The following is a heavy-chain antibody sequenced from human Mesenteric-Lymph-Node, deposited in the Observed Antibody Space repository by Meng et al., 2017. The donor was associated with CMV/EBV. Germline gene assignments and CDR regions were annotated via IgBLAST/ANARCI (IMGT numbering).Heavy chain of an antibody. D-gene: IGHD2-8*01. CDR2: INWNGANT. Sequence: GESLKISCAASGFTFDDYAMSWVRQTPGKGLEWVSGINWNGANTGYADSVKGRFTISRDNAKNSLYLQINSLRAEDTALYYCARATSSVSSAFDFWGHGTMVTVSS. CDR3: ARATSSVSSAFDF. V-gene: IGHV3-20*04. J-gene: IGHJ3*01. CDR1: GFTFDDYA.